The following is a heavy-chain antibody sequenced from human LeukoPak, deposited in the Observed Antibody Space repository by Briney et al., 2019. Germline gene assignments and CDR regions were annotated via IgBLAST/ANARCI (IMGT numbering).Heavy chain of an antibody. CDR3: ARDRSATEDY. V-gene: IGHV3-30*03. J-gene: IGHJ4*02. Sequence: GGSLRLSCAASGFTFSSYGMHWVRQAPGKGLEWVAVISYDGSNKYYADSVKGRFTISRDNSKNTLYLQMNSLRAEDTAVYYCARDRSATEDYWGQGTLVTVSS. CDR1: GFTFSSYG. D-gene: IGHD3-16*02. CDR2: ISYDGSNK.